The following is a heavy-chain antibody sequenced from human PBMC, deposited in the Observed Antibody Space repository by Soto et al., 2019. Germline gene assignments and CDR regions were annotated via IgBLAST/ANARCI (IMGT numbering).Heavy chain of an antibody. CDR2: ISGSGGST. CDR3: AKEGKGINDYIWGSYRYTKFPREFDY. J-gene: IGHJ4*02. CDR1: GFTFSSYA. D-gene: IGHD3-16*02. Sequence: GGFLRLSCAASGFTFSSYAMSWVRQAPGKGLEWVSAISGSGGSTYYADSVKGRFTISRDNSKNTLYLQMNSLRAEDTAVYYCAKEGKGINDYIWGSYRYTKFPREFDYWGQGTLVTVSS. V-gene: IGHV3-23*01.